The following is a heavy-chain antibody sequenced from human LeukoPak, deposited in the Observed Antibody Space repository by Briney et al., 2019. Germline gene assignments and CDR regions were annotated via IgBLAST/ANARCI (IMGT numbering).Heavy chain of an antibody. CDR3: ASLSSSWFSSVWFDP. Sequence: SETLSLTCTVSAGSTSSSSYYCGWLRQPPGKGLEWIGSIYYSRSTYYNPSLKSRVTISVDTSKNQFSLKLSSVTAADTAVYYWASLSSSWFSSVWFDPWGQGTLVTVSS. CDR1: AGSTSSSSYY. D-gene: IGHD6-13*01. V-gene: IGHV4-39*07. CDR2: IYYSRST. J-gene: IGHJ5*02.